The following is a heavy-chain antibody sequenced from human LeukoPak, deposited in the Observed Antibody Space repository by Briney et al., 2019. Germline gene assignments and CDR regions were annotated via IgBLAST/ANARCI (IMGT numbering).Heavy chain of an antibody. CDR3: ARVWQLGV. V-gene: IGHV3-48*02. J-gene: IGHJ6*02. D-gene: IGHD3-10*01. CDR2: ISSRSESK. Sequence: GGSLRLSCAASGFTFSTSGMNWVRQAPGKGLQWVAYISSRSESKYYAASVKGRFTISRDNARNSSYLQMNSLRDDDTAVYYCARVWQLGVWGQGTAVTVSS. CDR1: GFTFSTSG.